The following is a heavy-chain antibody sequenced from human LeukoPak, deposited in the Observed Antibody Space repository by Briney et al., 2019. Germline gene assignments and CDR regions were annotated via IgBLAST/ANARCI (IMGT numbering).Heavy chain of an antibody. CDR3: AKASRGGIVGATRGNFDY. CDR2: ISGSGGST. V-gene: IGHV3-23*01. Sequence: GGSLRLSCAASGFTFSSYAMSWVRQAPGKGLEWVSAISGSGGSTYYADSVKGRFTISRDNSKNTLYLQMNSLRAEDTAVYYCAKASRGGIVGATRGNFDYWGQGTLVTVSS. J-gene: IGHJ4*02. CDR1: GFTFSSYA. D-gene: IGHD1-26*01.